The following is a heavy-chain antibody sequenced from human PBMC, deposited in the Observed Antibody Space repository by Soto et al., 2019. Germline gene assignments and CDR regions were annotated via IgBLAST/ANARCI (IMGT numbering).Heavy chain of an antibody. D-gene: IGHD1-7*01. V-gene: IGHV4-34*01. CDR2: INHSGST. J-gene: IGHJ5*02. Sequence: QVQLQQWGAGLLKPSETLSLTCAVYGGSFSGYYWSWIRQPPGKGLEWIGEINHSGSTNYNPSLKSRVTISVDTSKNQFSLKLSSVTAADTAVYYCARGIKGYWNYGYWFDPWGQGTLVTVSS. CDR1: GGSFSGYY. CDR3: ARGIKGYWNYGYWFDP.